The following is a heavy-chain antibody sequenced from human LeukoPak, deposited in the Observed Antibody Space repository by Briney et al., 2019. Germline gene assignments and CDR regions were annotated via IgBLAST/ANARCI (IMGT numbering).Heavy chain of an antibody. CDR2: ISSSGAGT. D-gene: IGHD1-1*01. V-gene: IGHV3-23*01. J-gene: IGHJ4*02. Sequence: GGSLRLSCAASEFTFNHYAMAWVRQAPGKGLEWVSAISSSGAGTYYADPVKGRFTISRDNSKNMLYLQMNSLRAEDTAVYYCAKKLLLEPFDYWGQGALVTVSS. CDR1: EFTFNHYA. CDR3: AKKLLLEPFDY.